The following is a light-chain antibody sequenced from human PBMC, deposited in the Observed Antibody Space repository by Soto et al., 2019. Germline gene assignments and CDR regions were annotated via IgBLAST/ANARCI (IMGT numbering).Light chain of an antibody. Sequence: DIQLTQSPSFLSASVGDRVTLTCRASPGIRDFLAWYQQKPGKAPKLLIYAASTLQAGVPTRFSGLASGTEFTLTISNLQPADSATYFCQQFKVYPLTFGGGTKVEIK. V-gene: IGKV1-9*01. J-gene: IGKJ4*01. CDR2: AAS. CDR1: PGIRDF. CDR3: QQFKVYPLT.